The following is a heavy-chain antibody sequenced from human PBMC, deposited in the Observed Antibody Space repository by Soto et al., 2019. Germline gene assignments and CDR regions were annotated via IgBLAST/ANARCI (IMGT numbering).Heavy chain of an antibody. CDR3: AREGSVLAPATSDDACDI. D-gene: IGHD3-3*02. CDR1: GFTFSSYY. Sequence: EVQLVESGGGLVQPGGSLRLSCAASGFTFSSYYMSWVRQAPGKGLEWVANINQDGSDKYYVDSVKGRFTISRDNAENSLYLQMNILRAEDTAVYYCAREGSVLAPATSDDACDIWGQGTSVIVSS. J-gene: IGHJ3*02. CDR2: INQDGSDK. V-gene: IGHV3-7*01.